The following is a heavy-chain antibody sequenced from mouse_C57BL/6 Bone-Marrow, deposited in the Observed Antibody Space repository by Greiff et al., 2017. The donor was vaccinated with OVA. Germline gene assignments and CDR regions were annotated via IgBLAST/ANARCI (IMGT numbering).Heavy chain of an antibody. CDR1: GYTFTSYW. CDR2: IDPSDSYT. Sequence: VQLQQSGAELVKPGASVKLSCKASGYTFTSYWMQWVKQRPGQGLEWIGEIDPSDSYTNYNQKFKGKATLTVDTSSSTAYMQLSSLTSEDSAVYYCARITTVVPHYFDDWGQGTTLTVSS. CDR3: ARITTVVPHYFDD. D-gene: IGHD1-1*01. J-gene: IGHJ2*01. V-gene: IGHV1-50*01.